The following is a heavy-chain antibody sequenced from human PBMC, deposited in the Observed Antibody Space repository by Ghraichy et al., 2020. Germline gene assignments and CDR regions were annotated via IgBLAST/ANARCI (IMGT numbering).Heavy chain of an antibody. V-gene: IGHV4-61*02. CDR2: IYTSGTT. D-gene: IGHD3-9*01. CDR1: GASIRSGSHY. J-gene: IGHJ5*02. Sequence: SQTLSLTCTVSGASIRSGSHYWSWLRQPAGKAPEWIGRIYTSGTTTNNPSLKSRVTISVDRTQNQFSLALTSVTAADSAVYYCARDAGNYDVLTGSASSGDFDPWGQGTLVIVSS. CDR3: ARDAGNYDVLTGSASSGDFDP.